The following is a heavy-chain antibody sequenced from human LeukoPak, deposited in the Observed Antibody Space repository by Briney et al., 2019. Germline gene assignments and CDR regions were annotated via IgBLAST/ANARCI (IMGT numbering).Heavy chain of an antibody. D-gene: IGHD3-22*01. J-gene: IGHJ6*02. V-gene: IGHV4-59*01. Sequence: SETLSLTCTVSGGSISSYYWSWIRQPPGKGLEWIGYIYSSGSTNYNPSLKSRVTVSVDSSKNQFSLKLSSVTTADTAVYYCARDAYYYDSGSYYYYGMDVWGQGTTVTVSS. CDR3: ARDAYYYDSGSYYYYGMDV. CDR1: GGSISSYY. CDR2: IYSSGST.